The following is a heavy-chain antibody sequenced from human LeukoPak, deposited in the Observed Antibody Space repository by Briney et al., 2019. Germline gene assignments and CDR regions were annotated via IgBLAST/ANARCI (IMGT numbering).Heavy chain of an antibody. J-gene: IGHJ3*02. CDR1: GFTFSNYE. CDR2: ISSSGSDI. Sequence: QTEGSLRLSCAASGFTFSNYEMNWVRQAPGKGLEWVSYISSSGSDIYYADSVKGRFTISRDNSKNTLYLQMNSLRAEDTAVYYCAKSDTWGQGTMVTVSS. CDR3: AKSDT. V-gene: IGHV3-48*03.